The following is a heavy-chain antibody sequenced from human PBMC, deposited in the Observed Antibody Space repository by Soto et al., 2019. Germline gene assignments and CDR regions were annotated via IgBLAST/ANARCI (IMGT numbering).Heavy chain of an antibody. V-gene: IGHV3-33*01. CDR3: ARDYYDSSGYYDY. Sequence: GGSLRLSFAASGFTFSSYCMHWVRQAPGKGLEWVAVIWYDGSNKYYADSVKGRFTISRDNSKNTLYLQMNSLRAEDTAVYYCARDYYDSSGYYDYWGQGTLVTVSS. CDR2: IWYDGSNK. D-gene: IGHD3-22*01. CDR1: GFTFSSYC. J-gene: IGHJ4*02.